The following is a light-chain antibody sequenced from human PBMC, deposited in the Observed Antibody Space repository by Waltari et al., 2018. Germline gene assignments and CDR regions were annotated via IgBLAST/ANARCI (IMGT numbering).Light chain of an antibody. CDR2: KVS. J-gene: IGKJ5*01. Sequence: DVVMTQSPLSLPVTLGQPASISCRSTQSLVHRDGNTYLNWFQQRPGQSPSCLIYKVSDRDSGVPDRFSGSGSGTDFTLKISRVTAEDVGVDYCMQGTHWPPTFGRGTRLEIQ. CDR3: MQGTHWPPT. V-gene: IGKV2-30*02. CDR1: QSLVHRDGNTY.